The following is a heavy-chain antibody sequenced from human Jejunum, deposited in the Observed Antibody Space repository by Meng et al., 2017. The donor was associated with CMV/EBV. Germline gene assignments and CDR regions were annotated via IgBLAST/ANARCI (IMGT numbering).Heavy chain of an antibody. Sequence: FTIYWTGWVRRMPGKGREWMGIIYPGDSDTRYGPSFEGQVTISVDKSIDTAYLQWSSLKASDTAMYYCTRGAGRITTFGVVLNWFDPWGQGTLVTVSS. CDR2: IYPGDSDT. J-gene: IGHJ5*02. D-gene: IGHD3-3*01. V-gene: IGHV5-51*01. CDR3: TRGAGRITTFGVVLNWFDP. CDR1: FTIYW.